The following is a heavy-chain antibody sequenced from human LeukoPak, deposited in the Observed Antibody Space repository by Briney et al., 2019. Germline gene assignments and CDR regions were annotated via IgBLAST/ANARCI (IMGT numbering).Heavy chain of an antibody. CDR2: IYYRGST. V-gene: IGHV4-59*01. CDR3: ARDSRT. CDR1: GGSINNYY. J-gene: IGHJ5*02. Sequence: SETLSLTCTVSGGSINNYYWSWIRQPPGKGLEWIGYIYYRGSTNYNPSLKSRVTISVDTSKNHFSLKLTSVTAADTAIYFCARDSRTWGQGTLVTVSS.